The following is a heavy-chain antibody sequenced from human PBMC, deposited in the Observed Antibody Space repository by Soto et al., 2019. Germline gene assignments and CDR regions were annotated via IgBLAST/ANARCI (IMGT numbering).Heavy chain of an antibody. D-gene: IGHD3-3*02. V-gene: IGHV4-4*01. J-gene: IGHJ4*02. CDR2: ISHGGNT. Sequence: EPLALTCMFLGHSINSSHGWGWVRHPPGKGLEWISQISHGGNTTYNPSITSRVTISVDQSKNHFSLKLTSVTAADTVVYCCAAPHFCSGTWTARRLDFWGQGTLVTVYS. CDR1: GHSINSSHG. CDR3: AAPHFCSGTWTARRLDF.